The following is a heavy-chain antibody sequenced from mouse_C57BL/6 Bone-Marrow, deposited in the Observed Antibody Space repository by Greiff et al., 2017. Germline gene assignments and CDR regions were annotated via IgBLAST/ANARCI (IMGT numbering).Heavy chain of an antibody. V-gene: IGHV1-85*01. CDR2: IYPRDGST. D-gene: IGHD1-1*02. Sequence: VQLQQSGPELVKPGASVKLSCKASGYTFTSYDINWVKQRPGQGLEWIGWIYPRDGSTKYNEKFKGKATLTVDTSSSTAYMELHSLTSEDSAVXFYARGGHYAGGSRWYFGDWGTGTTVTVSS. CDR3: ARGGHYAGGSRWYFGD. CDR1: GYTFTSYD. J-gene: IGHJ1*03.